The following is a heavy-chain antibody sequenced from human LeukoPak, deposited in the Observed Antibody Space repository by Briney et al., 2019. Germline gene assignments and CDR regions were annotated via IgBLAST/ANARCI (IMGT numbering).Heavy chain of an antibody. J-gene: IGHJ6*03. V-gene: IGHV1-46*01. CDR1: AYTFSTYY. CDR2: INPSDGST. CDR3: ARVHARDYYYYYYMDV. Sequence: ASVKVSCKASAYTFSTYYLHWVRQAPGQGLEWMGMINPSDGSTSYAQKFQGRVTMTGDKSTSTVYMELRSLRSEDTAVYYCARVHARDYYYYYYMDVWGKGTTVTVSS.